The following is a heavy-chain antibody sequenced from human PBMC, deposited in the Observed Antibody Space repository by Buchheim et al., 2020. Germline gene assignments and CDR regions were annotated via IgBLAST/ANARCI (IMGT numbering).Heavy chain of an antibody. CDR2: ISGSGGST. CDR3: AKSYSIFGVVIIPAGFDY. CDR1: GFTFSSYA. Sequence: EVQLLESGGGLVQPGGSLRLSCAASGFTFSSYAMSWVRQAPGKGLEWVSAISGSGGSTYYADSVKGRFTISRDNSKNTLYLQMNSLRADDTAVYYCAKSYSIFGVVIIPAGFDYWGQGTL. D-gene: IGHD3-3*01. V-gene: IGHV3-23*01. J-gene: IGHJ4*02.